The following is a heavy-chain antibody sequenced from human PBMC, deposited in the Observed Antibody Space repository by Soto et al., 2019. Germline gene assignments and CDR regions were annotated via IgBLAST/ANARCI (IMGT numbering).Heavy chain of an antibody. CDR2: IYYSGST. J-gene: IGHJ5*02. CDR3: ASPKIAFYNGFDP. CDR1: AGSISSSSYY. Sequence: SETLSLTCTVSAGSISSSSYYWGWIRQPPGKGLEWIGSIYYSGSTHYNPSLKSRVTISVDTSKNQFSLKLSSVTAADTAVYYCASPKIAFYNGFDPSGQGTLVTVCS. D-gene: IGHD3-3*02. V-gene: IGHV4-39*01.